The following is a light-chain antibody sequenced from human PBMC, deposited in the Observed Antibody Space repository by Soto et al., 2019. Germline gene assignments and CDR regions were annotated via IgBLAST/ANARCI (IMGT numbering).Light chain of an antibody. V-gene: IGKV1-39*01. CDR1: QNINIY. Sequence: DIQMAQSPACLSASVGDGVTITCRASQNINIYLNWYQQRAGKAPRLLIYAASKLQSGVPSRFSGSTSGKDFTLTINSLQPEDFATYYCQQTDSAPSFGGGTKVDIK. CDR2: AAS. J-gene: IGKJ4*01. CDR3: QQTDSAPS.